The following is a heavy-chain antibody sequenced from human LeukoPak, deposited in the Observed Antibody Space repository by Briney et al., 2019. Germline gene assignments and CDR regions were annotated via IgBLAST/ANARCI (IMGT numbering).Heavy chain of an antibody. CDR1: GFTFSSYA. J-gene: IGHJ5*02. CDR3: ARAVDFWSGYPQPNWFDP. CDR2: MSTSGGST. Sequence: GGSLRLSCAASGFTFSSYAMSWVRQAPGKGLEWVSAMSTSGGSTYYADSVKGRFTISRDNSKNTLFLQMNSLRAEDTAVYYCARAVDFWSGYPQPNWFDPWGQGTLGTVSS. V-gene: IGHV3-23*01. D-gene: IGHD3-3*01.